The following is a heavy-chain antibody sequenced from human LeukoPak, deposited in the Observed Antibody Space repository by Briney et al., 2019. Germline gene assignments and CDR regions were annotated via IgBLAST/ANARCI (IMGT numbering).Heavy chain of an antibody. D-gene: IGHD3-22*01. CDR3: AKVLYSGYFTSLFVY. Sequence: GGSLRLSCAASGFTFDDYAMHWVRQAPGKGLEWVSGISWNSGSIGYADSVKGRFTISRDNAKNSLYLQMNSLRAEDTALYYCAKVLYSGYFTSLFVYWGQGTLVTVSS. J-gene: IGHJ4*02. V-gene: IGHV3-9*01. CDR2: ISWNSGSI. CDR1: GFTFDDYA.